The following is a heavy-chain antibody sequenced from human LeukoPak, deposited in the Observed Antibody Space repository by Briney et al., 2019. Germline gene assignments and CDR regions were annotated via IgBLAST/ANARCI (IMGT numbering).Heavy chain of an antibody. Sequence: PSETLSLTCTVSGDSISSGNYYWTWIRQPAGKGLEWIGRIYTSGSTNYNPSLKSRVTISVDTSKNQFSLKLSSVTAADTAVYYCASGYYYGSGSSKLDYWGQGTLVTVSS. CDR3: ASGYYYGSGSSKLDY. CDR2: IYTSGST. J-gene: IGHJ4*02. V-gene: IGHV4-61*02. D-gene: IGHD3-10*01. CDR1: GDSISSGNYY.